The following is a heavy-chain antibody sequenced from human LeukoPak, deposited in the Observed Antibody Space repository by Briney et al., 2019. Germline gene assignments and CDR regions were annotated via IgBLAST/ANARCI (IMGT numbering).Heavy chain of an antibody. CDR2: ISYDGSNK. D-gene: IGHD5-18*01. V-gene: IGHV3-30*04. CDR3: AISPWIQLWLLVY. J-gene: IGHJ4*02. CDR1: GFTFSSYA. Sequence: PGGSLRLSCAASGFTFSSYAMHWVRQAPGKGLEWVAVISYDGSNKYYADSVKGRFTISRDNSKNTLYLQMNSLRAEDTAVYYCAISPWIQLWLLVYWAQETLVTVSS.